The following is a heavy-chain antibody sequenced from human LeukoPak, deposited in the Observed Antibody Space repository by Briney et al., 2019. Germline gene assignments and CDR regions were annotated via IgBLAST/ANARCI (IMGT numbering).Heavy chain of an antibody. CDR3: ARYAASSGWYWFDP. V-gene: IGHV7-4-1*02. D-gene: IGHD6-19*01. J-gene: IGHJ5*02. CDR2: LNTNTGNP. Sequence: ASVKVSCKASGYTFTSYAMNWVRQAPGQGLEWMGWLNTNTGNPTYAQGFTGRFVFSLDTSVSTAYLQISSLKAEDTAVYYCARYAASSGWYWFDPWGQGTLVTVSS. CDR1: GYTFTSYA.